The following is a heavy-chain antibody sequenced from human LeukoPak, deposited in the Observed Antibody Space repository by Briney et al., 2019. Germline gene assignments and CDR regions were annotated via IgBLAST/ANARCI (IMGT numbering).Heavy chain of an antibody. CDR1: GFTFSSYG. Sequence: GGSLRLSCAASGFTFSSYGIHWVRQAPGKGLEWVAFIRYDGINKYYTDSVKGRFTISRDNSKNTLYLQMNSLRAEDTAVYYCAKGRGWEASYYYYYMDVWGKGTTVIISS. CDR3: AKGRGWEASYYYYYMDV. D-gene: IGHD1-26*01. CDR2: IRYDGINK. V-gene: IGHV3-30*02. J-gene: IGHJ6*03.